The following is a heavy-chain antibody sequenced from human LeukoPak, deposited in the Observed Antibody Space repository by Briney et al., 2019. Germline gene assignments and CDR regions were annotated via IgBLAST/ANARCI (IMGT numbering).Heavy chain of an antibody. D-gene: IGHD3-22*01. CDR2: ISGSGGST. V-gene: IGHV3-23*01. J-gene: IGHJ4*02. CDR1: GFTFSSYA. Sequence: GGSLRLSCAASGFTFSSYAMSWVRQAAGKGLEWVSGISGSGGSTYYADSVKGRFTISRDNSKNTLFPQMNSLRAEDTALYYCAKGSYYDNSGYYYFDYWGQGTLVTVSS. CDR3: AKGSYYDNSGYYYFDY.